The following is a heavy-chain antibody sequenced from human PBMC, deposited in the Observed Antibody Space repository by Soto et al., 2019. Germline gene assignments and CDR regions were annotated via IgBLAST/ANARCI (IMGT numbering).Heavy chain of an antibody. CDR2: INPNSGTT. D-gene: IGHD3-16*02. CDR1: GYTFTGYY. CDR3: ARARHDYVWGSDRFSLEY. V-gene: IGHV1-2*02. J-gene: IGHJ4*02. Sequence: QVQLVQSGAEVKKPGASVKVSCKASGYTFTGYYVHWVRQAPGPGLEWMGWINPNSGTTTYSQKFQGRVTMTRDTSISTVYMELSRLRFDDTAVYYCARARHDYVWGSDRFSLEYWGQGTLVTVSS.